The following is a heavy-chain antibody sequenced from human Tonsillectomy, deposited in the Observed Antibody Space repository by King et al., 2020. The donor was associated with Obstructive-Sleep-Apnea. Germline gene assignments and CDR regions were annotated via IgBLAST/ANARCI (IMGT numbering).Heavy chain of an antibody. CDR3: ARGGCSGGTCYPYYFDY. J-gene: IGHJ4*02. Sequence: QLQESGPGLVKPSETLSLTCTVSGGSISSYYWSWIRQPPGKGLEWIGYIYYSGSTNYNPSLKSRVTISVDTSKNQFSLKLSSVTAADTAVYYCARGGCSGGTCYPYYFDYWGQGTLVTVSS. D-gene: IGHD2-15*01. CDR2: IYYSGST. CDR1: GGSISSYY. V-gene: IGHV4-59*01.